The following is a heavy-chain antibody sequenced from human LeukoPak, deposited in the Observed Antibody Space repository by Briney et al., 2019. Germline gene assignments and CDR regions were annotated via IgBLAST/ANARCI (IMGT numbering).Heavy chain of an antibody. Sequence: GGSLRLSCAASGFTFSSYAMSWVRQAPGKGLEWVSAISGSGGSTYYADSVKGRFTISRDNSKNTLCLQMNSLRAEDTAVYYCAKRSITMVRGVTYYYGMDVWGKGTTVTVSS. CDR2: ISGSGGST. J-gene: IGHJ6*04. CDR1: GFTFSSYA. D-gene: IGHD3-10*01. CDR3: AKRSITMVRGVTYYYGMDV. V-gene: IGHV3-23*01.